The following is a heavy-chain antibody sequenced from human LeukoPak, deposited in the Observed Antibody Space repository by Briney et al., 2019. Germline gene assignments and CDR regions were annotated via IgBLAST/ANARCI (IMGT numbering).Heavy chain of an antibody. V-gene: IGHV3-9*01. CDR2: ISWNSGYI. CDR1: GFTFDNYA. D-gene: IGHD6-19*01. J-gene: IGHJ4*02. Sequence: GRSLRLSCAASGFTFDNYAMHWVRQAPGKGLEWLSIISWNSGYIGYADSVKGRFTISRDSAKKSLDLQMNSLRAEDTAFYYCAKVRGTYSSGYFFDYWGQGTLVTVSS. CDR3: AKVRGTYSSGYFFDY.